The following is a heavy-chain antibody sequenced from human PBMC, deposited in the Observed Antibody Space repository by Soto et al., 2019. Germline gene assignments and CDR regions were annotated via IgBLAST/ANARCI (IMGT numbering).Heavy chain of an antibody. D-gene: IGHD1-26*01. Sequence: QITLRESGPSLVKPTETLTLTCTFSGFSLTTTGVGVGWIRQPPGKALEWLAVVFWDGGERYSPSLKSRVTITTATATSPSVLTMTTMDPADTATSYCTRVYGSGSWGWYFHSWCHRPLVSVSS. CDR2: VFWDGGE. J-gene: IGHJ5*01. V-gene: IGHV2-5*02. CDR3: TRVYGSGSWGWYFHS. CDR1: GFSLTTTGVG.